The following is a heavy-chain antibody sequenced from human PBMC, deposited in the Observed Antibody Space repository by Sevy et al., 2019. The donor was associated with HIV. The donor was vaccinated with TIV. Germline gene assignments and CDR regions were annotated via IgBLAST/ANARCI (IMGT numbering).Heavy chain of an antibody. Sequence: GGSLRLSCAASGFNFYIYWIHWVRQAPGKGLVWVSRINSDGGSTSHADSMKGRFTISRDNAKNTVYLQMSSLRAEDTAVYYCARGTAGTFDYWGQGTLVTVSS. D-gene: IGHD1-1*01. CDR3: ARGTAGTFDY. CDR2: INSDGGST. CDR1: GFNFYIYW. V-gene: IGHV3-74*01. J-gene: IGHJ4*02.